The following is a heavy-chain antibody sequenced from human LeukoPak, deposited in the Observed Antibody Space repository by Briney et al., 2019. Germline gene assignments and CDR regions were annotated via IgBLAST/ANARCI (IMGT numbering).Heavy chain of an antibody. CDR1: GGSMYSTNYY. V-gene: IGHV4-39*01. Sequence: PSETLSLTCTVSGGSMYSTNYYWGWIRQPPGKGLEWIGSIYYSGYTYYNPSLMSRLTLSVDTSKNQFSLELSSMTAADTAVYYCARLVGTTRVSYWGQGTLVTVSS. CDR2: IYYSGYT. J-gene: IGHJ4*02. D-gene: IGHD1-26*01. CDR3: ARLVGTTRVSY.